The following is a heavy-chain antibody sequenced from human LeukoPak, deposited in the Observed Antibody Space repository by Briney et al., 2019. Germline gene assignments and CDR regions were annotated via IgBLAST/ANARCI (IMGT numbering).Heavy chain of an antibody. J-gene: IGHJ5*02. Sequence: SETLSLTCAVSGYSISSGCYWGWIRQPPGKELEWIGSIYHSGSTYYNPSLKSRVTISVDTSKNQFSLKLSSVTAADTAVYYCARVLIAAKSGGWFDPWGQGTLVTVSS. CDR1: GYSISSGCY. V-gene: IGHV4-38-2*01. CDR2: IYHSGST. D-gene: IGHD6-13*01. CDR3: ARVLIAAKSGGWFDP.